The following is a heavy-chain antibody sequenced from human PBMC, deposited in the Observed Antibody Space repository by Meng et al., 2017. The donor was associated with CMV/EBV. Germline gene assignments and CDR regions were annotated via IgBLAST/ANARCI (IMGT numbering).Heavy chain of an antibody. CDR2: IKQDGSEK. V-gene: IGHV3-7*01. Sequence: GGSLRLSCAASGFTFNNYWMNWVRQAPGKGLEWVANIKQDGSEKYYVDSVKGRFTISRDNAKDSLYLQMNSLRVEDTATYYCARGRKGRFDYWGQGTLVTVSS. CDR3: ARGRKGRFDY. J-gene: IGHJ4*02. D-gene: IGHD1-14*01. CDR1: GFTFNNYW.